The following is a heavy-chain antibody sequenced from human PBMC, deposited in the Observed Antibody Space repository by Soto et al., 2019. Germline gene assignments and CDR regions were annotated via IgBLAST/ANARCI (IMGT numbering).Heavy chain of an antibody. CDR2: IYYSGST. CDR1: GGSISGGDYY. V-gene: IGHV4-30-4*01. D-gene: IGHD3-10*01. Sequence: TLSLTCTVSGGSISGGDYYWSWIRQPPGKGLEWIGYIYYSGSTYYNPSLKSRVTISVDTSKNQFSLKLGSVTAADTAVYYCARDRLWFGELSDDAFDIWGQGTMVTVSS. CDR3: ARDRLWFGELSDDAFDI. J-gene: IGHJ3*02.